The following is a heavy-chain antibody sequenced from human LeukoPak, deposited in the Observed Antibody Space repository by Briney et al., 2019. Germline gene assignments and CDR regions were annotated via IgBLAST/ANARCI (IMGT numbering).Heavy chain of an antibody. D-gene: IGHD1-26*01. V-gene: IGHV4-59*01. CDR3: ASGSGSYQVDY. CDR1: GGSISSYY. J-gene: IGHJ4*02. CDR2: IYYSGST. Sequence: SETLPLTCTVSGGSISSYYWSCIRQPPGKGLEWIGYIYYSGSTNYNPSLKSRVTISVDTSKNQFSLKLSSVTAADTAVYYCASGSGSYQVDYWGQGTLVTVSS.